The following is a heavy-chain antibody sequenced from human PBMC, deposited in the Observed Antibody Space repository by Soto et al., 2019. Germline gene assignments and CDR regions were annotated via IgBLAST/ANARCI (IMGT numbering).Heavy chain of an antibody. D-gene: IGHD1-26*01. CDR3: ARGLGLYYFDY. CDR2: INAGNGNT. J-gene: IGHJ4*02. Sequence: ASVKVSCKASGGTFSSYTISWVRQAPGQRLEWMGWINAGNGNTKYSQKFQGRVTITRDTSASIAYMELSSLRSEDTAVYYCARGLGLYYFDYWGQGTLVTVSS. CDR1: GGTFSSYT. V-gene: IGHV1-3*01.